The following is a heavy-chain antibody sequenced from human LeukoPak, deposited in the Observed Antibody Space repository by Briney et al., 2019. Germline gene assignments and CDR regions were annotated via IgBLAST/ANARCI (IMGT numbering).Heavy chain of an antibody. CDR2: IKQDGSEK. V-gene: IGHV3-7*02. D-gene: IGHD6-19*01. Sequence: GGSLRLSCAASGFTFSNYWMSWVRQAPGKGLEWVANIKQDGSEKYYADSVKGRFTISRDNAKNTLYLQMNSLRAEDTAVYYCARAQWLAFDYWGQGTLVTVSS. CDR3: ARAQWLAFDY. J-gene: IGHJ4*02. CDR1: GFTFSNYW.